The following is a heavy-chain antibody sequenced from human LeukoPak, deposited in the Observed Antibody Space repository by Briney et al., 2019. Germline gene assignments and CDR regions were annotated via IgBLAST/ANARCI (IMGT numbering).Heavy chain of an antibody. CDR3: AKDQVRGDGYSFYFDY. CDR2: ISGGGGST. Sequence: GGSLRLSCAASGFTFSDYAMSWVRQAPGKGLEWVSAISGGGGSTYYADSVKGRFTISRDNSKNTLYLQMNSLRAEDTAVYYCAKDQVRGDGYSFYFDYWGQGTLVTVSS. D-gene: IGHD5-24*01. J-gene: IGHJ4*02. CDR1: GFTFSDYA. V-gene: IGHV3-23*01.